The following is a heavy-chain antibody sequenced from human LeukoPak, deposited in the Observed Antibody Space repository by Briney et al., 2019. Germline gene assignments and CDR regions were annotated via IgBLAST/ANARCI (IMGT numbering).Heavy chain of an antibody. V-gene: IGHV3-74*01. CDR3: ARATLDIVGATRTFDY. D-gene: IGHD2-2*03. CDR2: INSDGSST. CDR1: GFTFSSYW. J-gene: IGHJ4*02. Sequence: GGSLRLSCAASGFTFSSYWMHWVRQAPGEGLVCVSRINSDGSSTTYADSVKGRFTLSRDNARNTLYMQMNSLRAEDTAVYYCARATLDIVGATRTFDYWGQGTLVTVSS.